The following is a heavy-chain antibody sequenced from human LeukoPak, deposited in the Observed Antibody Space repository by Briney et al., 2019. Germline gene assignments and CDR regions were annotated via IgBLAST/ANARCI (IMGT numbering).Heavy chain of an antibody. CDR2: ISGSGGST. CDR3: AKGKRGYSYGATVDY. CDR1: RFTFSSYA. Sequence: GGSLRLSCAASRFTFSSYAMSWVRQAPGKGLQWVSGISGSGGSTYYADSVKGRFTISRDNSKNTLYLQMNSLRAEDTAVYYCAKGKRGYSYGATVDYWGQGTLVTVSS. J-gene: IGHJ4*02. D-gene: IGHD5-18*01. V-gene: IGHV3-23*01.